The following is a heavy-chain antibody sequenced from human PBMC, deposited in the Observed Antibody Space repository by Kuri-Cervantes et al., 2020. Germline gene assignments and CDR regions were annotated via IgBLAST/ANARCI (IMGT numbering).Heavy chain of an antibody. D-gene: IGHD2-2*01. J-gene: IGHJ4*02. CDR1: GFTFSTYW. CDR3: ARYGYGYARPFDY. Sequence: LSLTCAASGFTFSTYWMSWVRQAPGRGLEWVASINKDGSETYYVDSVKGRFTISRDNAKNSLYLQMNNLRGEDTAVYYCARYGYGYARPFDYWGQGFLVTVSS. V-gene: IGHV3-7*01. CDR2: INKDGSET.